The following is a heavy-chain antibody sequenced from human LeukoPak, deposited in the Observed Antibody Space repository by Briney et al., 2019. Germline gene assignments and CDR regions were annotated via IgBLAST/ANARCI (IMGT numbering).Heavy chain of an antibody. D-gene: IGHD2-2*01. CDR1: GYTFTGYY. Sequence: GASVKVSCKASGYTFTGYYMHWVRQAPGQGLEWMGWINPNSGGTNYAQRFQGRVTMTRDTSISTAYMELSRLRSDDTAVYYCARGAYCTSINCYGFDYWGQGILVTVSS. CDR2: INPNSGGT. CDR3: ARGAYCTSINCYGFDY. V-gene: IGHV1-2*02. J-gene: IGHJ4*02.